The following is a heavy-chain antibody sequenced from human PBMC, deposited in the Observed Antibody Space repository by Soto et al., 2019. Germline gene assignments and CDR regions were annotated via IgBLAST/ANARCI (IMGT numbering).Heavy chain of an antibody. CDR2: IYYSGST. J-gene: IGHJ6*03. Sequence: QVQLQESGPGLVKPSQTLSLTCTVSGGSISSGGYYWSWIRQHPGKGLEWIGYIYYSGSTYYNPSLKSRVTISVATSKNQFSLKLSSVTAADTAVYYCARVILTAPYYYYYYMDVWGKGTTVTVSS. CDR3: ARVILTAPYYYYYYMDV. CDR1: GGSISSGGYY. D-gene: IGHD7-27*01. V-gene: IGHV4-31*03.